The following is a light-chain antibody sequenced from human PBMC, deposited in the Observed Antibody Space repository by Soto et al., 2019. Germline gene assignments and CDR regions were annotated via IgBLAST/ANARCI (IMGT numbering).Light chain of an antibody. Sequence: QSALTQPRSVSGSPGQSVTISCTGTSSDVGGYNYVSWYQQHPGKAPKLMIYDVSKRPSGVPDRFSGSKSGNTASLTIPGLQAEDEADYCCCSYAGSYTFEVFGGGTKLTVL. CDR1: SSDVGGYNY. J-gene: IGLJ2*01. CDR3: CSYAGSYTFEV. V-gene: IGLV2-11*01. CDR2: DVS.